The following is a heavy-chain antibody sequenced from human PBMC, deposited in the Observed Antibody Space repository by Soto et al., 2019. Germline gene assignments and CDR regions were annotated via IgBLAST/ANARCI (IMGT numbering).Heavy chain of an antibody. CDR3: AKGDSGYDYYFDY. V-gene: IGHV4-4*02. CDR1: SGSISSSNW. CDR2: IYHSGST. Sequence: PSETLSLTCAVSSGSISSSNWWSWVRQPPGKGLEWIGEIYHSGSTNYNPSLKSRVTISVDKSKNQFSLKLSSVTAADTAVYYCAKGDSGYDYYFDYWGQGALVTVSS. D-gene: IGHD5-12*01. J-gene: IGHJ4*02.